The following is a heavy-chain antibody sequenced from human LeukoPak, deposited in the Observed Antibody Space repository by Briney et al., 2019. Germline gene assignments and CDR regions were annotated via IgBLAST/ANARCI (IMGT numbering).Heavy chain of an antibody. J-gene: IGHJ4*02. CDR3: ARDVYCSSTTFSYYFDY. V-gene: IGHV1-69*13. CDR2: IIPIFGTA. CDR1: GGTFSSSA. D-gene: IGHD2/OR15-2a*01. Sequence: ASVKVSCKASGGTFSSSAISWVRQAPGQGLEWMGGIIPIFGTANYAQKFQGRVTITADESTSTAYMELSSLRSEDTAVYYCARDVYCSSTTFSYYFDYWGQGTLVTVSS.